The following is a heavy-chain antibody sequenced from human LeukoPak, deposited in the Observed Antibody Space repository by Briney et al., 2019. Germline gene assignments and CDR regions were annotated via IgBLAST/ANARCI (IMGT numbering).Heavy chain of an antibody. CDR3: AREIAVAGTDY. J-gene: IGHJ4*02. V-gene: IGHV1-46*01. CDR1: GYTFTSYY. D-gene: IGHD6-19*01. Sequence: GASVKVSCTASGYTFTSYYMHWVRQAPGQGLEWMGIINPSGGSTSYAQKFQGRVTMTRDTSTSTVYMELSSLRSEDTAVYYCAREIAVAGTDYWGQGTLVTASS. CDR2: INPSGGST.